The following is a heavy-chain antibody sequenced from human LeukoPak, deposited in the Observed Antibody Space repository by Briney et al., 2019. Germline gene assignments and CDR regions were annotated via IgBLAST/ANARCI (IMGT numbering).Heavy chain of an antibody. CDR2: MNPNSGNT. D-gene: IGHD1-26*01. Sequence: VKVSCKASGGTFSSYAINWVRQATGQGLEWMGWMNPNSGNTGYAQKFQGRVTMTRNTSISTAYMELSSLRSEDTAVYYCARSSAIVGAVGYYFDYWGQGTLVTVSS. J-gene: IGHJ4*02. CDR1: GGTFSSYA. V-gene: IGHV1-8*02. CDR3: ARSSAIVGAVGYYFDY.